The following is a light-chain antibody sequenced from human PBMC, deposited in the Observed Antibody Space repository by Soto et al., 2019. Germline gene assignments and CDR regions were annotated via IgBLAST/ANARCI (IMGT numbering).Light chain of an antibody. CDR1: SSDVGGYNY. V-gene: IGLV2-8*01. J-gene: IGLJ2*01. Sequence: QSALTQPPSASGSPGQSVTISCTGSSSDVGGYNYVSWYQQHPGKAPKLMIYEVSKRPSGVPDRLYGSKSGNTASLTVSGXXXXXXXXYYCSSYGGSNTVVFGGGTKLTV. CDR3: SSYGGSNTVV. CDR2: EVS.